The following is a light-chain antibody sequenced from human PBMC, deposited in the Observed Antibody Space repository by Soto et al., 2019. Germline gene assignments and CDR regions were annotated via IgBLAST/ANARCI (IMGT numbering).Light chain of an antibody. CDR2: QDS. V-gene: IGLV3-1*01. CDR3: QAWDSSTLV. J-gene: IGLJ2*01. Sequence: SYELTQPPSVSVSPGQTASITCSGDKLGDKYACWYQQKPGQSPVLVIYQDSKRPSGIPERFSGSNSGNTATLTISGTQAMDEADYYCQAWDSSTLVFGGGTKLIVL. CDR1: KLGDKY.